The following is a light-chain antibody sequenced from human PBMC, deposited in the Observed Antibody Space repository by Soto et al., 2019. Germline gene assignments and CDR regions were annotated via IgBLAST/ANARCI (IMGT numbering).Light chain of an antibody. V-gene: IGKV4-1*01. CDR3: QQYYSTPLT. J-gene: IGKJ4*01. Sequence: DILMTPSPESLAVSLGERATINCKSSQSVLYSSNNKNYLAWYQQKPGQPPKLLIYWASTRESGVPDRFSGSGSGTDFTLTISSLQAEDVAVYYCQQYYSTPLTFGGGTKVDIK. CDR2: WAS. CDR1: QSVLYSSNNKNY.